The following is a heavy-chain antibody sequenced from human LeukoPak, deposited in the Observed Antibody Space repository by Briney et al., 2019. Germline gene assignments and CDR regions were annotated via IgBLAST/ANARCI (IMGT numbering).Heavy chain of an antibody. D-gene: IGHD2-2*01. CDR1: GGSISSYY. CDR3: ARDQKGASCYDK. Sequence: PSETLSLTCIVSGGSISSYYWSWLRQSPEKGLEWIGYIYYSGGTSYNPSLKSRVTISVDTAKNQFSLKLSSVTAADTAVYYCARDQKGASCYDKWGQGTLVTVSS. CDR2: IYYSGGT. J-gene: IGHJ4*02. V-gene: IGHV4-59*01.